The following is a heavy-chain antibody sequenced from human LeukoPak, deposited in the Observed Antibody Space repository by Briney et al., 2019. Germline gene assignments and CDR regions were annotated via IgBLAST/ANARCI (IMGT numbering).Heavy chain of an antibody. CDR1: GFTFSSYG. CDR2: ISYDGSNK. D-gene: IGHD3-22*01. V-gene: IGHV3-30*18. J-gene: IGHJ4*02. CDR3: AKELRITMIVVVIGEFDY. Sequence: GGSLRLSCAASGFTFSSYGMHWVHQAPGKGLEWVAVISYDGSNKYYADSVKGRFTISRDNSKNTLYLQMNSLRAEDTAVYYCAKELRITMIVVVIGEFDYWGQGTLVTVSS.